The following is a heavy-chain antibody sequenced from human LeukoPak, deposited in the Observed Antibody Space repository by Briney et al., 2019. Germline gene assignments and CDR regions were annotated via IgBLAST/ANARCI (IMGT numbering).Heavy chain of an antibody. CDR1: GFTFSSYG. V-gene: IGHV3-30*03. CDR3: ARGGRGVWGSLDY. D-gene: IGHD3-16*01. Sequence: PGGSLRLSCAASGFTFSSYGMHWVRQAPGKGLEWVAVISYDGSNKYNADSVKGRFTISRDNFKNTLYLQMNSLRAEDTAVYYCARGGRGVWGSLDYWGQGTLVTVSS. J-gene: IGHJ4*02. CDR2: ISYDGSNK.